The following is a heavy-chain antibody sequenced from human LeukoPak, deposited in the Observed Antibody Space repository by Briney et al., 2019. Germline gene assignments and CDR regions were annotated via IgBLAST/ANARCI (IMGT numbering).Heavy chain of an antibody. V-gene: IGHV3-23*01. CDR2: ISGSGGST. CDR1: GFTFSSYA. Sequence: GGSLRLSCAASGFTFSSYAMSWVRQAPGKGLEWVSAISGSGGSTYYADSVNGRFTISRDNSKNTPDLQMNSLRAEDTAVYYCAKDQLIETYYDFWSGYHKGDYYFDYWGQGTLVTVSS. J-gene: IGHJ4*02. CDR3: AKDQLIETYYDFWSGYHKGDYYFDY. D-gene: IGHD3-3*01.